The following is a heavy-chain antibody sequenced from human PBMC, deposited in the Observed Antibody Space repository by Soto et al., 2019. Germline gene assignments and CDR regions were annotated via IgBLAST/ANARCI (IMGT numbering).Heavy chain of an antibody. CDR2: IIPIFGTA. J-gene: IGHJ3*02. V-gene: IGHV1-69*01. CDR1: GGTFSSYA. CDR3: ATGIYYYDSSGYYYEGQAAFDI. D-gene: IGHD3-22*01. Sequence: QVQLVQSGAEVKKPGSSVKVSCKASGGTFSSYAISWVRQAPGQGLEWMGGIIPIFGTANYAQKFQGRVTITADESTSTAYMELSSLRSEDTAVYYCATGIYYYDSSGYYYEGQAAFDIWGQGTMVTVSS.